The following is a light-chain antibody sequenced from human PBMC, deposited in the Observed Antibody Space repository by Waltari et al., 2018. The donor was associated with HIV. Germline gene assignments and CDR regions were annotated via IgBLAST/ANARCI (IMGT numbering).Light chain of an antibody. CDR1: NSNIESNY. V-gene: IGLV1-47*01. CDR3: ASWDDSLNAIV. Sequence: QSVLTQPPSASATPGQRIPISCSGGNSNIESNYVYWYQQLPGTAPKVFIYRNSQRPSGVPDRFSGSKSGTSASLIISGLRSGDEADYYCASWDDSLNAIVFGTGTKVTVL. J-gene: IGLJ1*01. CDR2: RNS.